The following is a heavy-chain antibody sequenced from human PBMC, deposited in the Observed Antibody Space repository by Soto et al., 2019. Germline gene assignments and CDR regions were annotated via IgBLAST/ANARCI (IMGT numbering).Heavy chain of an antibody. CDR3: AKVSCSTTSCYTRNYYYGMDV. J-gene: IGHJ6*02. Sequence: EVQLLESGGGLVQPGGSLRLSCAASGFTFSSYAMTWVRQAPGKGLEWVSGISGSGDSTYYADSVKGRFTISRDNSKNTVYLQMNSLRAEDTAVYYCAKVSCSTTSCYTRNYYYGMDVWGQGTTVTVSS. CDR1: GFTFSSYA. D-gene: IGHD2-2*02. CDR2: ISGSGDST. V-gene: IGHV3-23*01.